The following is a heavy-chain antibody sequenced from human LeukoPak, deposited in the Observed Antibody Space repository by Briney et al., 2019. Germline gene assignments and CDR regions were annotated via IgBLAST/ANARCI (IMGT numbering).Heavy chain of an antibody. D-gene: IGHD2-2*01. CDR3: ARDREGTIWGQIVVVPAANGWFDP. V-gene: IGHV1-69*13. J-gene: IGHJ5*02. CDR2: IIPIFGTA. CDR1: GGTFSSYA. Sequence: GASVKVSCKASGGTFSSYAISWVRQAPGQGLELMGGIIPIFGTANYAQKFQGRVTITADESTSTAYMELSSLRSEDTAVYYCARDREGTIWGQIVVVPAANGWFDPWGQGTLVTVSS.